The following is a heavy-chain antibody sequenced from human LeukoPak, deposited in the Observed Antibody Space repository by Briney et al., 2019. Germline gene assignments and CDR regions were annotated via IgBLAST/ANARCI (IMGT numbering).Heavy chain of an antibody. J-gene: IGHJ5*02. Sequence: PSETLSLTCTVSGGSMSSYYWNWVRQPPGKGLEWTGNIYSSGSTDYNPPLKSRVTISLDTSKFQFSLRLNSVTAADTAVYYCARADPNASGYFYRFNWFDPWGQGTLVTVSS. CDR1: GGSMSSYY. V-gene: IGHV4-59*01. D-gene: IGHD3-10*01. CDR2: IYSSGST. CDR3: ARADPNASGYFYRFNWFDP.